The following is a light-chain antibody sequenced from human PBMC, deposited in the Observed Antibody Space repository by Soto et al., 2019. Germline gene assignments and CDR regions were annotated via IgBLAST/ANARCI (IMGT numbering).Light chain of an antibody. CDR1: QSVSDN. CDR3: QQSNWPYT. CDR2: GAS. V-gene: IGKV3-15*01. Sequence: EIVMTQSPATLSVSPGERVTLSCRASQSVSDNLAWYQQKPGQAPRLLIYGASTRATTTPARFSGSGSGTEFTLTISSLQSEDFAVYFCQQSNWPYTFGQGTKLDIK. J-gene: IGKJ2*01.